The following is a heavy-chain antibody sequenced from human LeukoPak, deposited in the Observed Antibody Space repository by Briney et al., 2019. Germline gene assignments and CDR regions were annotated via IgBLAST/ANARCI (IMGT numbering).Heavy chain of an antibody. CDR1: GYSFTSYR. CDR2: IYPGDSDT. V-gene: IGHV5-51*01. CDR3: ARPPANYYGSGSYYSY. J-gene: IGHJ4*02. Sequence: GESLQISCKGSGYSFTSYRIGWVRQMPGKGLEWMGIIYPGDSDTRYSPSFQGQVTISADKSISTAYLQWSSLKASDTAMYYCARPPANYYGSGSYYSYWGQGTLVTVSS. D-gene: IGHD3-10*01.